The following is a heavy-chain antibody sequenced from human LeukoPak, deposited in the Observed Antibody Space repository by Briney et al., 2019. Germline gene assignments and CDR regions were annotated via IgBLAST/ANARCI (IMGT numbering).Heavy chain of an antibody. Sequence: SETLSLTCAVYGGSFSGYYWSWIRQPPGKGLEWIGEINHSGSTNYNPSLKSRVTISVDTSKNQFSLKLSSVTAADTAVHYCARGPNYWYFDLWGRGTLVTVSS. V-gene: IGHV4-34*01. CDR3: ARGPNYWYFDL. CDR1: GGSFSGYY. J-gene: IGHJ2*01. CDR2: INHSGST.